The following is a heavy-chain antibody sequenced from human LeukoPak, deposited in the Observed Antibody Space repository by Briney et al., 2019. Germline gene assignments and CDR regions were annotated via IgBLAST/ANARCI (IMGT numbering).Heavy chain of an antibody. CDR2: ITSDGSNI. D-gene: IGHD3-16*01. V-gene: IGHV3-74*01. CDR1: GFTFGNFW. CDR3: ARGGHSSFDY. Sequence: PGGSLRLSCTASGFTFGNFWLRWVHQAPGKGLKCVSCITSDGSNINYADSVQGRFTISRDNAKNTLYLQMNSLRAEDTAVYYCARGGHSSFDYWGQGALVTVSS. J-gene: IGHJ4*02.